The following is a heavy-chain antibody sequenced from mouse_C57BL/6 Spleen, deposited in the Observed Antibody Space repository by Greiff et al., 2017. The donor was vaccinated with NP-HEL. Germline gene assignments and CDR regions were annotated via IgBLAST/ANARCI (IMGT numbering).Heavy chain of an antibody. CDR2: INPNNGGT. V-gene: IGHV1-18*01. Sequence: VQLQQSGPELVKPGASVKIPCKASGYTFTDYNMDWVKQSHGKSLEWIGDINPNNGGTIYNQKFKGKATLTVDKSSSTAYMELRSLTSEDTAVYYCATGGLRRGRGFAYWGQGTLVTVSA. CDR3: ATGGLRRGRGFAY. D-gene: IGHD2-4*01. CDR1: GYTFTDYN. J-gene: IGHJ3*01.